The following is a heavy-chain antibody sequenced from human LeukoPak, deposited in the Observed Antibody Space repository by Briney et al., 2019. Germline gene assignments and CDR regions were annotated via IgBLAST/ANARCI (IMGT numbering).Heavy chain of an antibody. V-gene: IGHV1-18*01. CDR2: ISAYNGNT. J-gene: IGHJ5*02. Sequence: ASVRVSCKASGYTFTSYGISWVRQAPGQGLEWMGRISAYNGNTNYAQKLQGRVTMTTDTSTSTAYMELRSLRSDDTAVYYCARWVRANWFDPWGQGTLVTVSS. CDR1: GYTFTSYG. D-gene: IGHD1-1*01. CDR3: ARWVRANWFDP.